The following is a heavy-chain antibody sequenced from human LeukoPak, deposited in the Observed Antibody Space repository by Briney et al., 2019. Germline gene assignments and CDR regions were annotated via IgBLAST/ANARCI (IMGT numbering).Heavy chain of an antibody. Sequence: TGGSLRLSCAASGFTFRTYPMHWVRQAPGKGLEWVALISYDGINEYYADSVKGRFTISRDNSKNTLYLQMNSLRAEDTAVYYCARDPYDYVWGSPNYFDYWGQGTLVTVSS. J-gene: IGHJ4*02. V-gene: IGHV3-30-3*01. D-gene: IGHD3-16*01. CDR1: GFTFRTYP. CDR3: ARDPYDYVWGSPNYFDY. CDR2: ISYDGINE.